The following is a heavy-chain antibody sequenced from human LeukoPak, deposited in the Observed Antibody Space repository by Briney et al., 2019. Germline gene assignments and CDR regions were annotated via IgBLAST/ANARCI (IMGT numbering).Heavy chain of an antibody. J-gene: IGHJ1*01. CDR3: VQNIPGTIEH. CDR2: IYSSGTT. CDR1: GGSISTTSYY. D-gene: IGHD1-7*01. V-gene: IGHV4-39*01. Sequence: PSETLSLTCTVSGGSISTTSYYWGWIRQPPGKGLECIGNIYSSGTTYYNPSLKSRVTISIDTSKSQFSLRLSSVTAADTAVYYCVQNIPGTIEHWGQGTLVTVSS.